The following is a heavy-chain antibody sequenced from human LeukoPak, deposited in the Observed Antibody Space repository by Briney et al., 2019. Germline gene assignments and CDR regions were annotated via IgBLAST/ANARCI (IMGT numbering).Heavy chain of an antibody. V-gene: IGHV4-59*11. CDR2: VYYTGST. CDR3: ARYRRDNTYFLDY. D-gene: IGHD1-1*01. Sequence: SETLSLTCTVSGGSINGHYWSWIRQPPGKGLEWLGYVYYTGSTNYNPSLESRVTLSVDTSMKQFSLKLSSVTAADTAVYYCARYRRDNTYFLDYWGPGTRVTVFS. J-gene: IGHJ4*02. CDR1: GGSINGHY.